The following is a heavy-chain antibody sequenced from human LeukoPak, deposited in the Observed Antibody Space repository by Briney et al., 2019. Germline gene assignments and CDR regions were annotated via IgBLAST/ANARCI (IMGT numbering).Heavy chain of an antibody. CDR1: GYTFTSYG. J-gene: IGHJ2*01. CDR2: ISAYNGNT. D-gene: IGHD3-22*01. Sequence: GASVKVSCKASGYTFTSYGISWVRQAPGQGLEWMGWISAYNGNTNYAQKLQGRVTMTTDTSTSTAYMELRSLRSDDTAVYYCARVLKEPRRITMIVASQIDWYFDLWGRGTLVTVSS. CDR3: ARVLKEPRRITMIVASQIDWYFDL. V-gene: IGHV1-18*01.